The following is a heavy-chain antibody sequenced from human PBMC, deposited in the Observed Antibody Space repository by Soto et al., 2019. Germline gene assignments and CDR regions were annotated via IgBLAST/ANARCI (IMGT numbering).Heavy chain of an antibody. D-gene: IGHD5-12*01. J-gene: IGHJ3*01. CDR3: EGSWT. Sequence: EVQVLESGGDLVQPGGSLSLSFPASGSTIRNYAMSWVRQAPGKALEWVSGISGSSDRTYYADSVKGRFTISKDTSSNTLYLQMNSLRVEDTAVYHCEGSWTWGQGTMVTVSS. CDR2: ISGSSDRT. V-gene: IGHV3-23*01. CDR1: GSTIRNYA.